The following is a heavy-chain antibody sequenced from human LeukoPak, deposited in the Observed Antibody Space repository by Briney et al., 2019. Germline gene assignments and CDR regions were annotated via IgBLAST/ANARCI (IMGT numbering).Heavy chain of an antibody. CDR3: VRGPTWVVLANWFDP. J-gene: IGHJ5*02. D-gene: IGHD2-15*01. Sequence: PSQTLSLTCTVSGGSISSGGYYWTWLRQHPGKGLEWIGYIYYSGSTYYNPSLKSRVTISVDTSKNQFSLKLSSVTAADTAVYYCVRGPTWVVLANWFDPWGQGTLVTVSS. V-gene: IGHV4-31*03. CDR2: IYYSGST. CDR1: GGSISSGGYY.